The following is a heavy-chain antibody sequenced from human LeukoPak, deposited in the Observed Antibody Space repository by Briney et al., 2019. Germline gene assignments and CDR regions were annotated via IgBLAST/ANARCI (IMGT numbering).Heavy chain of an antibody. Sequence: GRSLRLSCAASGFTFDDYAMHWVRQPPGKGLEWVSGISWNSGIIGYADSVKGRFAISRDNAKNSLYLQMNSLRAEDTALYYCAKDPSALRFGELRFDPWGQGTLVTVSS. V-gene: IGHV3-9*01. D-gene: IGHD3-16*01. CDR1: GFTFDDYA. CDR3: AKDPSALRFGELRFDP. CDR2: ISWNSGII. J-gene: IGHJ5*02.